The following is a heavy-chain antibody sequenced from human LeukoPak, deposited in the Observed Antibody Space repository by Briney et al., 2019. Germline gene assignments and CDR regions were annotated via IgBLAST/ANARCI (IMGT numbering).Heavy chain of an antibody. CDR2: INHSGST. Sequence: SKTLSLTCAVYGGSFSGYYWSWIRQPPGKGLEWIGEINHSGSTNYNPSLKSRVTISVDTSKNQFSLKLSSVTAADTAVYYCARGVRYSYGLWGQGTLVTVSS. D-gene: IGHD5-18*01. J-gene: IGHJ4*02. CDR3: ARGVRYSYGL. CDR1: GGSFSGYY. V-gene: IGHV4-34*01.